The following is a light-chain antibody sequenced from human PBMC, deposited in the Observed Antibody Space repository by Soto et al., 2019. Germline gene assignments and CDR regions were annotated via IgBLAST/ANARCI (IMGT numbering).Light chain of an antibody. J-gene: IGLJ1*01. CDR3: ASYTSSISYV. CDR1: SSDVGGYNR. Sequence: QSALTQSASVSGSPGQSITISCTGTSSDVGGYNRVSWYQQNPGKAPKLMIYEVSNRPSGVSNRFSGSKSGNTASLTISGLQADDEADYYCASYTSSISYVFGTGTKLTVL. V-gene: IGLV2-14*01. CDR2: EVS.